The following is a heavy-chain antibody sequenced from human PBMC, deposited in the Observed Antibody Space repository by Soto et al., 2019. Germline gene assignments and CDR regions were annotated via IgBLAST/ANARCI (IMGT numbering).Heavy chain of an antibody. CDR1: GFTFSSYG. V-gene: IGHV3-33*01. CDR2: IWYDGSNK. CDR3: ARDWASSTMSTPNWFDP. D-gene: IGHD3-22*01. Sequence: QVQLVESGGGVVQPGRSLRLSCAASGFTFSSYGMHWVRQAPGKGLEWVAVIWYDGSNKYYADCVKGRFTISRDNSKNTLYLQMNSLRAEDTAVYYCARDWASSTMSTPNWFDPWGQGTLVTVSS. J-gene: IGHJ5*02.